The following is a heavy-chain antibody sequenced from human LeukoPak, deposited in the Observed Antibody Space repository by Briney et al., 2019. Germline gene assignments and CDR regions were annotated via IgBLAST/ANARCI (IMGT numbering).Heavy chain of an antibody. V-gene: IGHV3-7*01. J-gene: IGHJ3*02. CDR3: ARRGIVGATTGAFDI. CDR2: IKQDGSEK. Sequence: GGSLRLSCAASGFTFSSYWMSWVRQAPGKGLEWVANIKQDGSEKYYVDSVKGRFTISRDNAKNSLYPQMNSLRAEDTAVYYCARRGIVGATTGAFDIWGQGTMVTVSS. D-gene: IGHD1-26*01. CDR1: GFTFSSYW.